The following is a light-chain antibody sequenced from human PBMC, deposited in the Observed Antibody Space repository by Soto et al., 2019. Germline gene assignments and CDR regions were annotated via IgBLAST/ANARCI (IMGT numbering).Light chain of an antibody. J-gene: IGLJ3*02. V-gene: IGLV2-8*01. CDR3: TSHGGSNNFWV. CDR2: EVN. Sequence: QSALTQPPSASGSPGQSVTISCTGTSSDVGAYNSVSWYQQHPGKAPRLMIYEVNKRPSGVPDRFSGSKSGNMASLTVSGLQAEDAADYYCTSHGGSNNFWVFGGGTKLTVL. CDR1: SSDVGAYNS.